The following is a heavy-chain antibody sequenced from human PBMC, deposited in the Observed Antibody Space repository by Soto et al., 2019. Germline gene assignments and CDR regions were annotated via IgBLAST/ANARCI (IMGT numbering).Heavy chain of an antibody. V-gene: IGHV3-30*18. CDR3: AKPYSGSPPKNFDY. Sequence: GGSLRLSCVASGFSFSIYGMYWVRQAPGKGLEWVAAISYDGSNKYYVDSVRGRFTISRDNSKNTVYLQMNSLRAEDTAVYYCAKPYSGSPPKNFDYWGQGTLVTVSS. CDR1: GFSFSIYG. CDR2: ISYDGSNK. J-gene: IGHJ4*01. D-gene: IGHD1-26*01.